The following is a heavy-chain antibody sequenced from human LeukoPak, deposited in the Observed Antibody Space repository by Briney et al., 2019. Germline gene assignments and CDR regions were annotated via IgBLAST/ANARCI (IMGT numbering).Heavy chain of an antibody. J-gene: IGHJ4*02. CDR3: AKSLTKYDY. CDR2: ITSSSNFR. Sequence: GGSLRLSCAASGFTFSSYRVYWVRQAPGKGLEWVSSITSSSNFRYYADSVKGRFIIPRDNSKDTLYLQMNSLRAEDTAVYYCAKSLTKYDYWGQGTLVTVSS. CDR1: GFTFSSYR. V-gene: IGHV3-21*01. D-gene: IGHD2-8*01.